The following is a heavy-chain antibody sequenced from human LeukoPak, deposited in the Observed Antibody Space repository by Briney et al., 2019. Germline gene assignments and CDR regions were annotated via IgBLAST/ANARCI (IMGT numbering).Heavy chain of an antibody. D-gene: IGHD3-9*01. J-gene: IGHJ4*02. CDR2: IYYSGST. Sequence: PSETLSLTCTVSGGSISSHYWSWIRQPPGKGLEWIGYIYYSGSTNYNPSLKSRVTISVDTSKNQFSLKLSSVTAADTAVYYCARGFAGLRYFDWSDYYFDYWGQGTLVTVSS. V-gene: IGHV4-59*11. CDR3: ARGFAGLRYFDWSDYYFDY. CDR1: GGSISSHY.